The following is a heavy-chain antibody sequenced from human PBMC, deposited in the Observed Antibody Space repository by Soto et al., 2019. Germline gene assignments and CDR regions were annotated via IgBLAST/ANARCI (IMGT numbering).Heavy chain of an antibody. CDR1: GGSISSYY. CDR3: ARDPGIAAAGYYYYGMDV. J-gene: IGHJ6*02. CDR2: IYYSGST. Sequence: SETLSLTCTVSGGSISSYYWSWIRQPPGKGLEWIGYIYYSGSTNYNPSLKSRATISVDTSKNQFSLKLSSVTAADTAVYYCARDPGIAAAGYYYYGMDVWGQGTTVTVSS. D-gene: IGHD6-13*01. V-gene: IGHV4-59*01.